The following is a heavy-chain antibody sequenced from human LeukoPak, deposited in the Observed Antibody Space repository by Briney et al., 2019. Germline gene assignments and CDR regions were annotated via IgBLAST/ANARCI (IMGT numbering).Heavy chain of an antibody. V-gene: IGHV4-34*01. CDR1: GGSFSGYY. D-gene: IGHD1-14*01. Sequence: SETLSLTCAVYGGSFSGYYWSWIRQPPGKGLEWIGEINHSGSTNYNPSLKSRVTMSVDTPKNQFSLKLSSVTAADTAVYYCARVTSGTGFDYWGQGTLVTVSS. CDR3: ARVTSGTGFDY. CDR2: INHSGST. J-gene: IGHJ4*02.